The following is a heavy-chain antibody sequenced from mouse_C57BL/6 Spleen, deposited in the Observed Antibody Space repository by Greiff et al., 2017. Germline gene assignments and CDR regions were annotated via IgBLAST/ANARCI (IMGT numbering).Heavy chain of an antibody. CDR1: GYTFTDYN. V-gene: IGHV1-18*01. CDR3: ARDYYGSRGYFDY. J-gene: IGHJ2*01. D-gene: IGHD1-1*01. Sequence: EVQLQQSGPELVKPGASVKIPCKASGYTFTDYNMDWVKQSHGKSLEWIGDINPNNGGTIYNQKFKGKATLTVDKSSSTAYMELRSLTSEDTAVYYCARDYYGSRGYFDYWGQGTTLTVSS. CDR2: INPNNGGT.